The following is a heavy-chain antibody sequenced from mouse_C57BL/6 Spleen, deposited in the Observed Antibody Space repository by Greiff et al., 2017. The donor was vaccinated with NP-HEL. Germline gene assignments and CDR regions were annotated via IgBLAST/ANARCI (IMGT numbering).Heavy chain of an antibody. V-gene: IGHV1-19*01. CDR2: INPYNGGT. CDR3: ARSGFYYYGSRYAMDY. J-gene: IGHJ4*01. CDR1: GYTFTDYY. Sequence: VQLQQSGPVLVKPGASVKMSCKASGYTFTDYYMNWVKQSHGKSLEWIGVINPYNGGTSYNQKFKGKATLTVDKSSSTAYMELNSLTSEDSAVYYCARSGFYYYGSRYAMDYWGQGTSVTVSS. D-gene: IGHD1-1*01.